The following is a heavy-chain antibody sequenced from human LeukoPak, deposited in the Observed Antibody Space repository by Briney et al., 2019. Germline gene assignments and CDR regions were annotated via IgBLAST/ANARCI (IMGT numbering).Heavy chain of an antibody. Sequence: GGSLRLSWAASGFTFDDYAMHWVRQAPGKGLEWVSGISWNSGSIGYADSVKGRFTISRDNAKNSLYLQMNSLRAEDTALYYCAKDSSSSWYRDYDYWGQGTLVTVSS. V-gene: IGHV3-9*01. J-gene: IGHJ4*02. CDR3: AKDSSSSWYRDYDY. D-gene: IGHD6-13*01. CDR2: ISWNSGSI. CDR1: GFTFDDYA.